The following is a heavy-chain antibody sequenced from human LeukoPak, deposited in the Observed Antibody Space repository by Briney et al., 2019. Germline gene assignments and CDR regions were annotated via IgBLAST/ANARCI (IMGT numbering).Heavy chain of an antibody. D-gene: IGHD6-6*01. CDR1: GGSISSYY. CDR2: NYTSGST. CDR3: ARDSIAARPSWFDP. Sequence: PSETLSLTCTVSGGSISSYYWSWIRQPAGKGLEWIGRNYTSGSTNYNPSLKSRVTMSVDTSKNQFSLKLSSVTAADTAVYYCARDSIAARPSWFDPWGQGTLVTVSS. V-gene: IGHV4-4*07. J-gene: IGHJ5*02.